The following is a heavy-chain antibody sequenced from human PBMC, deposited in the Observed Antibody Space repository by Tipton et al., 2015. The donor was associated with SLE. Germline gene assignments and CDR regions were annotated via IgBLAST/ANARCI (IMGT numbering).Heavy chain of an antibody. CDR1: GFTFSRYS. CDR2: IFYDGST. V-gene: IGHV4-39*07. Sequence: QLVQSGGGLVQPGGSLRLSCAASGFTFSRYSMNWVRQAPGKGLEWVASIFYDGSTHYNPSLKSRVTISLDTSKNQFSLKLTSVTAADTAVFYCAREAQYDSSAPFFDSWGQGTLVTVSS. D-gene: IGHD6-6*01. J-gene: IGHJ4*02. CDR3: AREAQYDSSAPFFDS.